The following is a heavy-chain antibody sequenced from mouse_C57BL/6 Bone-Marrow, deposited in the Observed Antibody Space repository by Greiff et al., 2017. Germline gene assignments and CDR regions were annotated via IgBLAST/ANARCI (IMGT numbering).Heavy chain of an antibody. J-gene: IGHJ3*01. Sequence: EVQLQQSGPGLVKPSQSLSLTCSVTGYSITSGYYWNWIRQFPGNKLEWMGYISYDGSNNYNPSLKNRISITRDTSKNQFCLKLNSVTTEDTAAYYCARRGYGSPFAYWGQGTLVTVSA. CDR3: ARRGYGSPFAY. D-gene: IGHD1-1*01. V-gene: IGHV3-6*01. CDR2: ISYDGSN. CDR1: GYSITSGYY.